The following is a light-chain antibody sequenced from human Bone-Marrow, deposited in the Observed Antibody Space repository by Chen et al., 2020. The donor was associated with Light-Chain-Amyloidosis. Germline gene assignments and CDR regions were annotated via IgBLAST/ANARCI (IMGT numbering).Light chain of an antibody. V-gene: IGLV3-21*02. J-gene: IGLJ3*02. CDR2: EDS. Sequence: SYVLTQTPSVSVAPGQTARITCGGSNIGTQSVHWYQQKPGQAPVLVVYEDSDRPSGIPDRFSGLDIGETATLNIGRVEVRGEADYDCQVWDNRTDRWVAGGGTKLP. CDR3: QVWDNRTDRWV. CDR1: NIGTQS.